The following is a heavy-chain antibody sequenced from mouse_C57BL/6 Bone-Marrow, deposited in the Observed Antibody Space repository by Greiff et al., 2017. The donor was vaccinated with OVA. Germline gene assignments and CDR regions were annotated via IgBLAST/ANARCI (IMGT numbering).Heavy chain of an antibody. J-gene: IGHJ1*03. V-gene: IGHV14-1*01. D-gene: IGHD1-1*01. Sequence: EVQLQQSGAELVRPGASVKLSCTASGFNINDYYMHWVKQRPEQGLEWIGRIDPADGDTEYDPKFQGKATMTVDTSSNTAYLQLSSLTSEDTAVYYCTTCIATVVAECYWYLDVYDTGTAITVS. CDR3: TTCIATVVAECYWYLDV. CDR2: IDPADGDT. CDR1: GFNINDYY.